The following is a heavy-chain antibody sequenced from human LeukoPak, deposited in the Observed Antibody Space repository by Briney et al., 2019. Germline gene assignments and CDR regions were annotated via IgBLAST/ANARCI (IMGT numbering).Heavy chain of an antibody. Sequence: ASVKVSCKASGYTFTSYYMHWVRQAPGQGLEWMGWINPNSGGTNYAQKFQGRVTMTRDTSISTAYMELSRLRSDDTAVYYCARGTYYDILTGFYWFDPWGQGTLVTVSS. CDR3: ARGTYYDILTGFYWFDP. V-gene: IGHV1-2*02. J-gene: IGHJ5*02. CDR1: GYTFTSYY. CDR2: INPNSGGT. D-gene: IGHD3-9*01.